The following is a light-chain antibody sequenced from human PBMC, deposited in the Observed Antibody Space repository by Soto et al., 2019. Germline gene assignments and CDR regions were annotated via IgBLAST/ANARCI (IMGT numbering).Light chain of an antibody. Sequence: QAVVTQSPSVSGAPGQRVTLSCTGTSSNIGTGSDVHWYQQLPGTAPKLLIYANNNRPSGVPDRFSGSKSGISASLAITGLQAEDEADYYCQSYDNSLSAVVFGGGTKLTVL. V-gene: IGLV1-40*01. CDR1: SSNIGTGSD. CDR2: ANN. CDR3: QSYDNSLSAVV. J-gene: IGLJ2*01.